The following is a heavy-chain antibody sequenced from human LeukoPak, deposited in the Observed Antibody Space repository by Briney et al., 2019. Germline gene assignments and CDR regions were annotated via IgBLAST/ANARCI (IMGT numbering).Heavy chain of an antibody. Sequence: GGSLRLSCAASGFTFSNAWMSWVRQAPGKGLEWVGRIKSKTDGGTTDYAAPVKGRFTISRDDSKNTLYLQMNSLKTEDTAVYYCTTDIVVVTADDYWGQGTLVTVFS. CDR1: GFTFSNAW. J-gene: IGHJ4*02. D-gene: IGHD2-21*02. CDR2: IKSKTDGGTT. CDR3: TTDIVVVTADDY. V-gene: IGHV3-15*01.